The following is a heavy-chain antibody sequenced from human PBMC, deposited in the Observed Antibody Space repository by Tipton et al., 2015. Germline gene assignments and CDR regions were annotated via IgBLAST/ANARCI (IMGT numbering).Heavy chain of an antibody. Sequence: SLRLSCVASGFRFRAFWMNWVRQAPGKGLEWVANIKQDAGEKTYVDSVRGRFTISRDNGKNTLYLQMNSLRAEDTAVYYCAKDLYGATNYYNKWFDPWGQGTLVTVSS. J-gene: IGHJ5*02. CDR3: AKDLYGATNYYNKWFDP. CDR2: IKQDAGEK. CDR1: GFRFRAFW. D-gene: IGHD4/OR15-4a*01. V-gene: IGHV3-7*05.